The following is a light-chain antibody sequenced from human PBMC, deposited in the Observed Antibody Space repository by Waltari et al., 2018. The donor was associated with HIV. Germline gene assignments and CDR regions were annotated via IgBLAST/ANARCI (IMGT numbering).Light chain of an antibody. CDR1: QRVTTY. CDR3: QQYAGSPLT. V-gene: IGKV3-20*01. CDR2: GAS. Sequence: EIVLTQSPGTMSLSPGERATLSCRASQRVTTYLAWYQQKPGQAPRLLISGASSRATGIPDRFSGSGSGTDFTLTISRLEPEDFAMFYCQQYAGSPLTFGGGTKVEIK. J-gene: IGKJ4*01.